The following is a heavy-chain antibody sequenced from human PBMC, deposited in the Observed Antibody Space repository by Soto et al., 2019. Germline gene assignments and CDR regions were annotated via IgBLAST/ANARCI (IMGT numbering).Heavy chain of an antibody. D-gene: IGHD5-12*01. CDR1: GGSISRGGYY. Sequence: SETLSLTCTVSGGSISRGGYYWSWIRQHPGKGLEWIGYIYYSGGTYYNPSLKSRVTISVDTSENQFSLRLSSVAAADTAVYYCARKDSGYADYMDVWGKGTTVTVSS. CDR2: IYYSGGT. J-gene: IGHJ6*03. V-gene: IGHV4-31*03. CDR3: ARKDSGYADYMDV.